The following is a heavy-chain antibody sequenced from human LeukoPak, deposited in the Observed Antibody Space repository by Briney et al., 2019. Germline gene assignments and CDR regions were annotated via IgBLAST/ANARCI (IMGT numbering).Heavy chain of an antibody. CDR2: IYYSGST. J-gene: IGHJ6*03. CDR3: ARGSSSSGLYYYYYMDV. D-gene: IGHD6-6*01. CDR1: GGSISSYY. Sequence: SETLSLTCTVSGGSISSYYWSWIRQPPGKGLEWIGCIYYSGSTNYNPSLKSRVTISVDTSKNQFSLKLSSVTAADTAVYYCARGSSSSGLYYYYYMDVWGKGTTVTVSS. V-gene: IGHV4-59*01.